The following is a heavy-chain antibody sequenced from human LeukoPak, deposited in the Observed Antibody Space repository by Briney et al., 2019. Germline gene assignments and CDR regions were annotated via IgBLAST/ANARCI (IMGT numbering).Heavy chain of an antibody. J-gene: IGHJ4*02. CDR2: IYYSGST. CDR3: ARAGYGDYVDY. V-gene: IGHV4-59*01. D-gene: IGHD4-17*01. Sequence: SETLSLTCTVSGGSISSYYWSWIRQPPGKGLEWIGYIYYSGSTNYNPSLKSRVTISVDTSKNQFSLKLSSVTAADTAVCYCARAGYGDYVDYWGQGTLVTVSS. CDR1: GGSISSYY.